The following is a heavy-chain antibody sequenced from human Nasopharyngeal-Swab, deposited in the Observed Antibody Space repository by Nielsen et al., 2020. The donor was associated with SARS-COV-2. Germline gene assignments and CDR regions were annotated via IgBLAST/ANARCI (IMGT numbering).Heavy chain of an antibody. CDR2: IYYSGST. CDR3: ARAVGYDDSSGYCDY. V-gene: IGHV4-61*01. Sequence: SETLSLTCPVSGGSVSSGSYYWSWIRQPPGKGLEWIGYIYYSGSTNYNPSLKSRVTISVDTSKNQFSLKLSSVTAADTAVYYCARAVGYDDSSGYCDYWGQGTLVTVSS. CDR1: GGSVSSGSYY. J-gene: IGHJ4*02. D-gene: IGHD3-22*01.